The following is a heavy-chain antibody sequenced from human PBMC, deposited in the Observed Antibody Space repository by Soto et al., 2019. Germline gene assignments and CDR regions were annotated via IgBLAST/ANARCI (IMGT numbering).Heavy chain of an antibody. Sequence: EVQLVESGGRLVQPGGSLRLSCAASGFTLSTYAMHWVRQAPGKGLEYVSAISSNGGSTYYGSSVKGRFTVSRDNSKNTLYLQMGSLRAEDMAVYYCARSDVGATGMNWGLGTLVTVSS. CDR3: ARSDVGATGMN. CDR2: ISSNGGST. CDR1: GFTLSTYA. J-gene: IGHJ4*02. V-gene: IGHV3-64*01. D-gene: IGHD1-26*01.